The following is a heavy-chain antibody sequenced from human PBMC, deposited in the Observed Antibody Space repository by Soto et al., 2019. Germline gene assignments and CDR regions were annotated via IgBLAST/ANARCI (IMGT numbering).Heavy chain of an antibody. CDR3: ARDAGGDEAPMDY. CDR1: GYTFTGYY. Sequence: QVQLVQSGAEVKKPGASVKVSCKASGYTFTGYYMHWVRQAPGQGLEWMGWINPNSGGTNYAQKFQGWVTMTRDTSISPAYMELSRLRSDDTAVYYCARDAGGDEAPMDYWGQGTLVTVSS. CDR2: INPNSGGT. J-gene: IGHJ4*02. D-gene: IGHD1-26*01. V-gene: IGHV1-2*04.